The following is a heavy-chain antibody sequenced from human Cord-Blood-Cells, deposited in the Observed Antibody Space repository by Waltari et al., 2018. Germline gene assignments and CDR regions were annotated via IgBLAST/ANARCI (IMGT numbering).Heavy chain of an antibody. J-gene: IGHJ2*01. Sequence: VQLVESGGGLVQPGGSLRLSCSAFGFTFSSYEMNWVRQASGKGLEWVSYFRSSGSTIYYADSVKGRFTISRDNAKNSLYLQMNSLRAEDTAVYYCASSVGGYFDLWGRGTLVTVSS. CDR1: GFTFSSYE. CDR2: FRSSGSTI. D-gene: IGHD1-26*01. V-gene: IGHV3-48*03. CDR3: ASSVGGYFDL.